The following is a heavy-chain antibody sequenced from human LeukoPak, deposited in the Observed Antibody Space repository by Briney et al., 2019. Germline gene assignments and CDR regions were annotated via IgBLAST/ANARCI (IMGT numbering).Heavy chain of an antibody. V-gene: IGHV3-23*01. CDR1: GFTFSSYA. CDR3: AKGGRFLVDTAMVSTYYFDY. CDR2: ISGSGNST. Sequence: GGSLRLSCAASGFTFSSYAMNWVRQAPGKGLEWVSTISGSGNSTYYADSVKGRFTISRDNSKNTLYLQMNSLRAEDTAVYYCAKGGRFLVDTAMVSTYYFDYWGQGTLVTVSS. D-gene: IGHD5-18*01. J-gene: IGHJ4*02.